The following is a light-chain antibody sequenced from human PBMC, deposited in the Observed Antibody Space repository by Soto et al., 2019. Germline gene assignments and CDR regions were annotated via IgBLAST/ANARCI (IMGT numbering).Light chain of an antibody. J-gene: IGKJ1*01. CDR2: GAS. CDR1: QSVGIW. V-gene: IGKV1-5*01. Sequence: DIQLTQSPPTLSASVGDRVTITCRASQSVGIWLAWYQHKPGKAPKVFVYGASSLETGVPSRFGGSGSATEFTLVINGLQAVDSATYYCQQYFAYPLTFGQGTKVEVK. CDR3: QQYFAYPLT.